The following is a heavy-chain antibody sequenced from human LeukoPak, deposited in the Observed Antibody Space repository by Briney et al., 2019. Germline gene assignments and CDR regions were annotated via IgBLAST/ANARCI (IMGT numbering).Heavy chain of an antibody. CDR2: IVVGSGNT. J-gene: IGHJ3*02. Sequence: SVKVSCKASGFTFTSSAMQWVRQARGQRLEWIGWIVVGSGNTNYAQKFQERVTITRDMSTSTAYMELSSLRSEDTAVYYCAALGVAVRKNDAFDIWGQGTMVTVSS. V-gene: IGHV1-58*02. D-gene: IGHD6-19*01. CDR1: GFTFTSSA. CDR3: AALGVAVRKNDAFDI.